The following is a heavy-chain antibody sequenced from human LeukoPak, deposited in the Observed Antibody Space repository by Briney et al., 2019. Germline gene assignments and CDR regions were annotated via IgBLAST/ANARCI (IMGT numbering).Heavy chain of an antibody. CDR1: GFTFSSYS. CDR3: VRGTWFDP. Sequence: PGGSLRLSCAASGFTFSSYSMNWVRQAPGKGLEWVSYISSSSSTIYYADSVKGRFTISRDNSKNTLFLQMDSLRPEDTAVYYCVRGTWFDPWGQGTLVTVSS. CDR2: ISSSSSTI. J-gene: IGHJ5*02. V-gene: IGHV3-48*01. D-gene: IGHD1-1*01.